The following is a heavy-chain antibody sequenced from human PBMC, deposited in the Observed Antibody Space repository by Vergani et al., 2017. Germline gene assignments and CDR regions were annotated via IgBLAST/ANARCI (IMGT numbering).Heavy chain of an antibody. J-gene: IGHJ3*02. CDR3: ARESMVRGEYDAFDI. CDR1: GYTFTSYG. Sequence: QVQLVQSGAEVKKPGASVKVSCKASGYTFTSYGISWARQAPGQGLEWMGWISAYNGNTNYAQKIQGRGTRTQDTSTSTAYMELRSLGSDDKAVYHCARESMVRGEYDAFDIWGQGTMVTVSS. CDR2: ISAYNGNT. D-gene: IGHD3-10*01. V-gene: IGHV1-18*01.